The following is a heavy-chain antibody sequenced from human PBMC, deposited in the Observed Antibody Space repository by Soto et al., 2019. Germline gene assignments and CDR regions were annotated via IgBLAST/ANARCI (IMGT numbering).Heavy chain of an antibody. Sequence: EVQLLESGGGLVQPGGSLRLSCAASGFTFSSYSMSWVRQAPGKGLTWVSAVSGSGGNTNYEDSVKGRFTISRDNSKNTLDLQLNSLRADDTAVYYCAKADDFGVGYYFDYWGQGALVTGSS. V-gene: IGHV3-23*01. J-gene: IGHJ4*02. CDR1: GFTFSSYS. D-gene: IGHD4-17*01. CDR3: AKADDFGVGYYFDY. CDR2: VSGSGGNT.